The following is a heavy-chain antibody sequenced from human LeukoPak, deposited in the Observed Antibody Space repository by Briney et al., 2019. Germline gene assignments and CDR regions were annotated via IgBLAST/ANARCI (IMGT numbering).Heavy chain of an antibody. J-gene: IGHJ6*02. V-gene: IGHV3-73*01. CDR3: TRSTGIMDYYYYGMDV. CDR1: GFTFSGSA. Sequence: GGSLKLSCSASGFTFSGSAMHWVRQASGKGLEWVGRIRSEANSYATAYAASVKGRFTISRDDSKNTAYLQMNSLKTEDTAVYYCTRSTGIMDYYYYGMDVWGQGTTVTVSS. CDR2: IRSEANSYAT. D-gene: IGHD3-16*01.